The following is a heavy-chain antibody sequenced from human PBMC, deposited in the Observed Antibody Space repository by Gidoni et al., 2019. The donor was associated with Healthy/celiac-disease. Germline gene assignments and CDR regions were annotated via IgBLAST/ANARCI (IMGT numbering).Heavy chain of an antibody. V-gene: IGHV1-46*01. CDR1: GYTFISYY. Sequence: QVQLVQSGAEVKKPGASVKVSCKASGYTFISYYMHWVRQAPGQGLEWMGIINPSGGSTSYAQKFQGRVTMTRDTSTSTVYMELSSLRSEDTAVYYCARKLGYCTNGLCYRTLGYFDYWGQGTLVTVSS. D-gene: IGHD2-8*01. CDR2: INPSGGST. CDR3: ARKLGYCTNGLCYRTLGYFDY. J-gene: IGHJ4*02.